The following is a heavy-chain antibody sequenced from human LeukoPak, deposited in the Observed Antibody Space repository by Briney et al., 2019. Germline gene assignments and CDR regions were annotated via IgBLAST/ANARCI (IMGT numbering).Heavy chain of an antibody. V-gene: IGHV4-59*08. D-gene: IGHD3-22*01. Sequence: SENLCLTCTVSGGSINNYYRSWVRQTPGKGLECIGYIYYTGSTTYNPSLRSRVSMSVDTSTNQFSLKLSSVTAADTAVYYCARLSSGSNPPFDYWGQGTLVTVSS. CDR1: GGSINNYY. CDR3: ARLSSGSNPPFDY. CDR2: IYYTGST. J-gene: IGHJ4*02.